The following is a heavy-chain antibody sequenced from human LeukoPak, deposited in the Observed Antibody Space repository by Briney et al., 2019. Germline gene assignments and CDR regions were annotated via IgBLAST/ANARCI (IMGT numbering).Heavy chain of an antibody. D-gene: IGHD1-14*01. CDR1: GGTFSRHT. CDR2: ITPMFGTS. Sequence: SVKVTCKASGGTFSRHTISWVRQSPGQGLEWMGGITPMFGTSNYAQKFRGRVTITADESTSTAYVELSSLRSEDTAVYYCARDSSEFRSLLFHWGQGTLVTVSS. V-gene: IGHV1-69*13. J-gene: IGHJ1*01. CDR3: ARDSSEFRSLLFH.